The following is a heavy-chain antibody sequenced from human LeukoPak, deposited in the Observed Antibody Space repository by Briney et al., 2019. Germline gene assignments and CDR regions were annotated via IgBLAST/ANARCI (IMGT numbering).Heavy chain of an antibody. Sequence: PSETLSLTCNVSGDSISSYYWSWIRQPPGKGLEWIGYNYYSGSTNYNPSLKSRVTISVDTSKNQFSLKLSSVTAADTAVYYCASGEYCGGDCQGAFDIWGQGTMVTVPS. CDR1: GDSISSYY. CDR3: ASGEYCGGDCQGAFDI. D-gene: IGHD2-21*02. J-gene: IGHJ3*02. V-gene: IGHV4-59*01. CDR2: NYYSGST.